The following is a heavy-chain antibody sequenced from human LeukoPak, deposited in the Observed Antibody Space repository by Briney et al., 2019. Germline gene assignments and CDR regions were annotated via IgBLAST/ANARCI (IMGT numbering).Heavy chain of an antibody. V-gene: IGHV1-69*05. CDR1: GGTFSSYT. CDR2: IIPIFGTA. CDR3: GRKAGDCGGGSCYSIDY. Sequence: GASVKVSCKASGGTFSSYTISWVRQAPGQGLEWMGGIIPIFGTANYAQKFQGRVTITTDEFTSTAYMEVSSLRSEDTAVYYCGRKAGDCGGGSCYSIDYWGQGTLVTVSS. D-gene: IGHD2-15*01. J-gene: IGHJ4*02.